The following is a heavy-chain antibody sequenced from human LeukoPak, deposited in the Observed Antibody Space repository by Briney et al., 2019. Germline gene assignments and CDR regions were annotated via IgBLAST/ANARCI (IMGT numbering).Heavy chain of an antibody. D-gene: IGHD1-26*01. CDR2: INHSGST. CDR3: ARQKWELPLYFDY. CDR1: GGSFSGYY. V-gene: IGHV4-34*01. J-gene: IGHJ4*02. Sequence: SETLSLTCAVYGGSFSGYYWSWIRQPPGKGLEWIGEINHSGSTNYNPSLKSRVTISVDTSKNQFSLKLSSVTAADTAVYYCARQKWELPLYFDYWGQGTLVTVSS.